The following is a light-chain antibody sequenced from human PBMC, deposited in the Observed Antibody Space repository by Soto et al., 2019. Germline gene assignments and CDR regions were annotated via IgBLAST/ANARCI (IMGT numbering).Light chain of an antibody. Sequence: DIQITPYPSSPSASVGDSATMTCRASQSISTYLTWYQQKAGLAPKLLIYAASSLHSGVPSRFSGSGSGTDFTLTISSLQPEDFATYYCQQTYSTPPTFGQGTKVDIK. V-gene: IGKV1-39*01. CDR1: QSISTY. J-gene: IGKJ1*01. CDR3: QQTYSTPPT. CDR2: AAS.